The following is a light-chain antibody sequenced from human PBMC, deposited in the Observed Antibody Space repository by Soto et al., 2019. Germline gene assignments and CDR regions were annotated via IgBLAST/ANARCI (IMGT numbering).Light chain of an antibody. V-gene: IGKV1-12*01. CDR1: QGISSF. CDR3: KQPVSFPRT. CDR2: AAS. J-gene: IGKJ3*01. Sequence: DIQMTQSPSSVSASVGDRVTITCRASQGISSFLAWYQQIPGMAPKLLIYAASTLHTGVPSRFSGSGSGTEFTLPISSLQPEDFATYYCKQPVSFPRTFGPGTRVDLK.